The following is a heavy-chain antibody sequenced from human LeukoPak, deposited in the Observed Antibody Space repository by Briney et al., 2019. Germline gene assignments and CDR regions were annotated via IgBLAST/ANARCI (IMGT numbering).Heavy chain of an antibody. V-gene: IGHV1-69*13. CDR2: IIPIFGTA. J-gene: IGHJ5*02. CDR3: APMGRGDFLDWFDP. Sequence: SVKVSCKASGGTFSSYAISWVRQAPGQGLEWMGGIIPIFGTANYAQKFQGRVTITADESTSTAYMELSSLRSEDTAVYYCAPMGRGDFLDWFDPWGQGTLVTVSS. D-gene: IGHD3-3*01. CDR1: GGTFSSYA.